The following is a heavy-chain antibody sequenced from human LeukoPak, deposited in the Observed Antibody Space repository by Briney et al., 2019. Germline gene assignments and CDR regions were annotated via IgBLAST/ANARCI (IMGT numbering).Heavy chain of an antibody. J-gene: IGHJ4*02. CDR1: GFTFDDYA. CDR3: TRGGTTLDY. V-gene: IGHV3-9*01. CDR2: ISWNSGSI. D-gene: IGHD1-7*01. Sequence: PGGSLRLSCAASGFTFDDYAMHWVRQAPGKGLEWVSGISWNSGSIGYADSVKGRFTISRDNAKNTLYLQMNSLRAEDTAVYYCTRGGTTLDYWGQGTLVTVSS.